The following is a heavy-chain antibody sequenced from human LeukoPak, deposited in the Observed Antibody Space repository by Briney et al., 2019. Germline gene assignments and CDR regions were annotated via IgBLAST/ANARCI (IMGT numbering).Heavy chain of an antibody. V-gene: IGHV5-51*01. Sequence: GESLKISCKGSGYSFTSYWIGWVRQMPGKGLEWMGIIYPGDSDTRYSPSFQGQVTISADKSISTAYLQWSSLKASDTAMYYCARGGWYYYDGSGLIGFDYWGQGTLVTVSS. CDR3: ARGGWYYYDGSGLIGFDY. J-gene: IGHJ4*02. CDR2: IYPGDSDT. CDR1: GYSFTSYW. D-gene: IGHD3-22*01.